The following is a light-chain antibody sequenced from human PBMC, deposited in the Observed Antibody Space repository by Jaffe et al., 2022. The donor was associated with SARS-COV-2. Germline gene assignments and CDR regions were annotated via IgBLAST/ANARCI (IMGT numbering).Light chain of an antibody. J-gene: IGLJ1*01. V-gene: IGLV2-11*01. CDR2: DVS. CDR1: SSDVGGYNY. CDR3: CSYAGSNTYA. Sequence: QSALTQPRSVSGSPGQSVTIACTGTSSDVGGYNYVSWYQQDPGKAPKLMICDVSKRPSGVPDRFSGSKSGNTASLTISGLQAEDEADYYCCSYAGSNTYAFGTGTKVTVL.